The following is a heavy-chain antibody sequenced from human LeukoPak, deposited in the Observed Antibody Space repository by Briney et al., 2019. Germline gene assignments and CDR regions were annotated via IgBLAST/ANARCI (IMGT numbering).Heavy chain of an antibody. CDR2: ISTVSTYK. CDR3: VRDGSGFYLYYYMDV. D-gene: IGHD6-25*01. CDR1: GFTFTDYS. V-gene: IGHV3-21*01. Sequence: GGSLRLSCAASGFTFTDYSMMWVRQAPGKGLEWVSSISTVSTYKFYSDSVKGRFTISRDNAKNILYLQMSSLSAEDTAVYFCVRDGSGFYLYYYMDVWGRGTPVTVSS. J-gene: IGHJ6*03.